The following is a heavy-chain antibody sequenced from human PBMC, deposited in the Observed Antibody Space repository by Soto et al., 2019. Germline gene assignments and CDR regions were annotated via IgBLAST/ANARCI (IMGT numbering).Heavy chain of an antibody. Sequence: ETLSLTCSVTGGSINNYYWSWVRQSAGKGLEWTGRVFTTGTTDYNPSLKGRATISVDTSKNQFSLSLRSVTAADTAIYYCARDFNSIFDDFADMRWNFDPWGQGTLVTVSS. D-gene: IGHD3-3*02. V-gene: IGHV4-4*07. CDR1: GGSINNYY. CDR2: VFTTGTT. CDR3: ARDFNSIFDDFADMRWNFDP. J-gene: IGHJ5*02.